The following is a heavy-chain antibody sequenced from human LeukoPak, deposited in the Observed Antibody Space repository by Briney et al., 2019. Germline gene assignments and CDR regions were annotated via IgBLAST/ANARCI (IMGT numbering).Heavy chain of an antibody. D-gene: IGHD3-22*01. Sequence: SETLSLTCTVSGGSISSSSYYWGWIRQPPGKGLEWIGSIYYSGSTYYNPSLKSRVTISVDTSKNQFSLKLSSVTAADTAVYYCARAAHNYYDSRVVSLGAFDIWGQGTMVTVSS. V-gene: IGHV4-39*07. CDR2: IYYSGST. J-gene: IGHJ3*02. CDR1: GGSISSSSYY. CDR3: ARAAHNYYDSRVVSLGAFDI.